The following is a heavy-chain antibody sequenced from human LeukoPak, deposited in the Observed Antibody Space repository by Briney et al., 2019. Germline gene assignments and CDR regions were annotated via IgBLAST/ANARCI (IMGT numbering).Heavy chain of an antibody. CDR1: EFPFSFYE. D-gene: IGHD6-19*01. CDR2: IGSSGTNR. Sequence: PGGSLRLSCAVSEFPFSFYEMNLVRQAPGKGLEWVSNIGSSGTNRYYADSVKGRFSISRDNAKSSLYLQMNSLRVEDTAVYYCALLAVASDFDYWGQGALVTVSS. J-gene: IGHJ4*02. V-gene: IGHV3-48*03. CDR3: ALLAVASDFDY.